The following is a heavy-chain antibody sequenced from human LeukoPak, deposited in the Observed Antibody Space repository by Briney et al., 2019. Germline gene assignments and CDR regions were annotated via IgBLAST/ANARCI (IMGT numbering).Heavy chain of an antibody. CDR2: IYYRGDI. CDR1: DGSIKTYY. CDR3: ATNKDWAEAD. J-gene: IGHJ4*02. Sequence: SETLSLTCSVSDGSIKTYYWSWIRQSPGQGLEWIGNIYYRGDINYNPSLKSRVIISIDTSKNQFSLKVTSLTAADTAVYYCATNKDWAEADWGQGTLVIVSS. V-gene: IGHV4-59*03. D-gene: IGHD3/OR15-3a*01.